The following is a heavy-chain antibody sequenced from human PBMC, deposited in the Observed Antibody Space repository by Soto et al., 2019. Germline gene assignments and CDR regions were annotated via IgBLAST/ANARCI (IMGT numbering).Heavy chain of an antibody. J-gene: IGHJ4*02. CDR2: IYFNGNT. V-gene: IGHV4-39*01. Sequence: SETLSLTCTVSGVSISDTSYYWGWIRQPPGKGLDWIGTIYFNGNTFYNPSLKSRLTISVDTSSNQFSLRLTSVTAADTAVYYCARQGSYWGQGTLGTVS. CDR3: ARQGSY. CDR1: GVSISDTSYY.